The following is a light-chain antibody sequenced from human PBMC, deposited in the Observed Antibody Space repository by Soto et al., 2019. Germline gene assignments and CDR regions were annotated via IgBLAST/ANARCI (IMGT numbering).Light chain of an antibody. CDR1: SSDVGGYNY. V-gene: IGLV2-14*01. J-gene: IGLJ2*01. Sequence: QSALTQPASVSGSPGQWITISCTGTSSDVGGYNYVSWYQQHPGKAPKLMIYDVSNRPSGVSNRFSGSKSGNTASLTIAGLQAEDEADYYCSSYTSRYTLVFGGGTKLTVL. CDR3: SSYTSRYTLV. CDR2: DVS.